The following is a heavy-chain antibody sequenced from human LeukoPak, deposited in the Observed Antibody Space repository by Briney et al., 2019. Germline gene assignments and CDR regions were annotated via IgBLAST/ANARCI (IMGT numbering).Heavy chain of an antibody. J-gene: IGHJ4*02. D-gene: IGHD3-22*01. Sequence: SVKVSCKASGGTFSIYAISWVRQAPGQGLEWMGGIIPIFGTANYAQKFQGRVTITADESTSTAYMELSSLRSEDTAVYYCARGPYYYDSSGYYGTHFDYWGQGTLVTVSS. V-gene: IGHV1-69*13. CDR3: ARGPYYYDSSGYYGTHFDY. CDR1: GGTFSIYA. CDR2: IIPIFGTA.